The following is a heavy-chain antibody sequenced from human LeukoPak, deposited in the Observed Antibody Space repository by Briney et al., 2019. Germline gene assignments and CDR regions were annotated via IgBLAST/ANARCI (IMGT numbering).Heavy chain of an antibody. D-gene: IGHD3-10*01. CDR2: IYYSGSA. CDR3: ARVLSGSESYYPPHYYYGMDV. Sequence: SETLSLTCTVSGDSISSYYWSWIRQPPGKGLEWIGYIYYSGSAKYNPSLKSRVTISVDTSKNQVSLKLSSVTAADTAVYYCARVLSGSESYYPPHYYYGMDVWGQGTTVTVSS. J-gene: IGHJ6*02. CDR1: GDSISSYY. V-gene: IGHV4-59*01.